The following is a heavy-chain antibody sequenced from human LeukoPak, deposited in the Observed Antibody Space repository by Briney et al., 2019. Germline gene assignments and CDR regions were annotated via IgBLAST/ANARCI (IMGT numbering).Heavy chain of an antibody. CDR3: ARAKALDAFDI. V-gene: IGHV3-30*04. CDR2: ISYDGSNK. Sequence: GRSLRLSCAASGFTFSSYAMHWVRQAPGKGLEWVAVISYDGSNKYYADSVKGRFTISRDNSKNTLYLQMNSLRAEDTAVYYCARAKALDAFDIRGQGTMVTVSS. CDR1: GFTFSSYA. J-gene: IGHJ3*02.